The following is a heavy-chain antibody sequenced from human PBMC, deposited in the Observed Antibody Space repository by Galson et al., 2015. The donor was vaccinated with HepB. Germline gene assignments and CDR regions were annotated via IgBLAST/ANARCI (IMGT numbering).Heavy chain of an antibody. Sequence: SVKVSCKASGGTFSSYAISWVRQAPGQGLEWMGGIIPIFGTANYAQKFQGRVTITADKSTSTAYMELSSLRSEDTAVYYCAASSGGSILRYWYFDLWGRGTLVTVSS. CDR1: GGTFSSYA. D-gene: IGHD2-15*01. V-gene: IGHV1-69*06. J-gene: IGHJ2*01. CDR2: IIPIFGTA. CDR3: AASSGGSILRYWYFDL.